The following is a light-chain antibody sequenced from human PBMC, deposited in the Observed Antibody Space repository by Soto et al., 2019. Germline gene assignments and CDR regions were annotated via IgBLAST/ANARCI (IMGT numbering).Light chain of an antibody. CDR3: MSALHTPRT. V-gene: IGKV2-28*01. CDR1: QSLLFHNGHTY. J-gene: IGKJ2*01. CDR2: LGS. Sequence: DIVMTQSPVSLPVTPGEPASISCRSSQSLLFHNGHTYLDWYLQKPGQSQQLLIYLGSNRASGVTDRFSGGASGTEFTLKISGVEAGAVGVWYCMSALHTPRTFGQGTKLEIK.